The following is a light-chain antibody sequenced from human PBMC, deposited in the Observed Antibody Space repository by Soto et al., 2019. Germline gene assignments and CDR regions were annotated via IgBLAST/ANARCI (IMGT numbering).Light chain of an antibody. J-gene: IGKJ4*01. CDR2: GAS. Sequence: IVLTQSPGTLSLSPGERATLSCRASQSVSSYLAWYQQKPGQAPRLLMYGASNRATGIPDRFSGSGSETDFTLTISRLEPEDFAVYYCQQYESSALTFGGGTKVEIK. CDR1: QSVSSY. CDR3: QQYESSALT. V-gene: IGKV3-20*01.